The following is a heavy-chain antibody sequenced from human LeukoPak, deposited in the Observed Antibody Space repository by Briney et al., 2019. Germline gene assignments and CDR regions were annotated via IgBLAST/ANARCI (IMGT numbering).Heavy chain of an antibody. CDR3: ARDLSQRELDY. Sequence: ASVKVSCKASGYTFTSYGINWVRQATGQGLEWMGWMNPNSGNTGYAQKFQGRVTMTRNTSISTAYMELRSLRSDDTAVYYCARDLSQRELDYWGQGTLVTVPS. J-gene: IGHJ4*02. CDR2: MNPNSGNT. CDR1: GYTFTSYG. D-gene: IGHD1-26*01. V-gene: IGHV1-8*01.